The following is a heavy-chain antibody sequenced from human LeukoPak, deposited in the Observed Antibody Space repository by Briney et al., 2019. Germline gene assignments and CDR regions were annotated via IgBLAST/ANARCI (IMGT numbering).Heavy chain of an antibody. Sequence: GGSLRLSCAASGFTFSYYSMNWVRQAPGKGLEWVSVIYSGGSTYYADSVKGRFTISRDNSKNTLYLQMNSLRAEDTAVYYCARERGHLDYWGQGTLVTVSS. CDR3: ARERGHLDY. CDR1: GFTFSYYS. D-gene: IGHD6-25*01. CDR2: IYSGGST. J-gene: IGHJ4*02. V-gene: IGHV3-66*01.